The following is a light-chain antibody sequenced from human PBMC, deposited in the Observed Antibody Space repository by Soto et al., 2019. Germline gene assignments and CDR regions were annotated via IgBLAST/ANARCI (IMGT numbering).Light chain of an antibody. CDR2: LNSDGSH. CDR3: QTWGTGIQVV. V-gene: IGLV4-69*01. J-gene: IGLJ2*01. Sequence: QSVLTQSPSASASLRASVKLTCTLSSGHSSYAIAWHQQQPEKGPRYLMKLNSDGSHTKGDGIPDRFSGSTSGAERYLTISSLQSEDEADYYCQTWGTGIQVVFGGGTKLTVL. CDR1: SGHSSYA.